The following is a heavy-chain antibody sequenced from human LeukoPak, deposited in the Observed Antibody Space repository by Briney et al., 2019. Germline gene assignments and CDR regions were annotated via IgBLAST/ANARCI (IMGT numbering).Heavy chain of an antibody. V-gene: IGHV1-24*01. CDR2: FDPEDGET. D-gene: IGHD6-13*01. J-gene: IGHJ6*03. Sequence: ASVKVSCKVSGYTLTELSMHWVRQAPGKGLEWMGGFDPEDGETIYAQKFQGRVTMTEDTSTDTAYMELSSLRSEDTAVYYCARDNMGIAAAGIKFVPDYYYYYMDVWGKGTTVTVSS. CDR1: GYTLTELS. CDR3: ARDNMGIAAAGIKFVPDYYYYYMDV.